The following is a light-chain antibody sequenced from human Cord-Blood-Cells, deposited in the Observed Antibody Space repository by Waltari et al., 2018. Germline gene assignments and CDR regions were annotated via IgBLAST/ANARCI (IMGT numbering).Light chain of an antibody. Sequence: SYELTQPPSVSVSPGPTASITCSGDKLGDKYACWYQQKPGQSPVLVIYQDSKRPSGIPERFSGSNSGNTATLTIGGTQAMDEADYYCQAWDSSTDNVVFGGGTKLTVL. J-gene: IGLJ2*01. V-gene: IGLV3-1*01. CDR3: QAWDSSTDNVV. CDR2: QDS. CDR1: KLGDKY.